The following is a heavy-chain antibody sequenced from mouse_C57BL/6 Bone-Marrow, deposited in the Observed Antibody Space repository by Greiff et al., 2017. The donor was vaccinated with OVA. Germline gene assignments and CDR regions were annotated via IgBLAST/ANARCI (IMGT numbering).Heavy chain of an antibody. Sequence: QAQLQQPGAELVKPGASVKLSCKASGYTFTSYWMQWVKQRPGQGLEWIGEIDPSDSYTNYTQKFKGKATLTVDTSSSTAYMQLSSLTSEDSAVYYCARWGGNWDAWFAYWGQGTLVTVSA. D-gene: IGHD4-1*02. V-gene: IGHV1-50*01. CDR1: GYTFTSYW. CDR3: ARWGGNWDAWFAY. J-gene: IGHJ3*01. CDR2: IDPSDSYT.